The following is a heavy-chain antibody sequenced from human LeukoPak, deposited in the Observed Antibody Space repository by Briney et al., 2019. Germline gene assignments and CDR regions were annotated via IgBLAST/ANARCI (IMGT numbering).Heavy chain of an antibody. CDR1: GFTFSSYG. Sequence: GGSLRLSCAASGFTFSSYGMHWVRQPPGKGLEWVAVISYDGSNKYYADSVKGRFTISRDNSKNTLYLQMNSLRAEDTAVYYCAKELCSTSCWGAFDIWGQGTMVTVSS. D-gene: IGHD2-2*01. CDR3: AKELCSTSCWGAFDI. V-gene: IGHV3-30*18. CDR2: ISYDGSNK. J-gene: IGHJ3*02.